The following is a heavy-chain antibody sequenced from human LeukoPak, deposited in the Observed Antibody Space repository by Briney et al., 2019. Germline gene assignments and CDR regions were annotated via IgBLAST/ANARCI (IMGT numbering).Heavy chain of an antibody. CDR1: GFTFSSYS. V-gene: IGHV3-48*01. J-gene: IGHJ4*02. CDR3: AKQMAVDYFDY. CDR2: ISSSSSTI. Sequence: GGSLRLSCAASGFTFSSYSMNWVRQAPGKGLEWVSYISSSSSTIYYADSVKGRFTISRDNAKNTLYLQMNSLRAEDTAVYYCAKQMAVDYFDYWGQGTLVTVSS. D-gene: IGHD5-24*01.